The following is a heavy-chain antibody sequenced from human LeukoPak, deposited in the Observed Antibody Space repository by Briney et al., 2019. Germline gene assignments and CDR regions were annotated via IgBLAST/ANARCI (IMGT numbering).Heavy chain of an antibody. Sequence: SETLSLTCSVSGGSISSYYWSWIRQPPGKGLEWIGHIYYSGSTNYNPSLKSRVTISIDTSKNQFSLWLSSVTAADTAVYYCARDRSAFDIWGQGTMVTVSS. CDR1: GGSISSYY. CDR3: ARDRSAFDI. J-gene: IGHJ3*02. V-gene: IGHV4-59*01. CDR2: IYYSGST.